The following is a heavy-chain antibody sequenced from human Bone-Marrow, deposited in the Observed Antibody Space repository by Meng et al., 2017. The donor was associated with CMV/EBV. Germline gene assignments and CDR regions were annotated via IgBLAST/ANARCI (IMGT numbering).Heavy chain of an antibody. D-gene: IGHD2-2*01. Sequence: SETLSLTCTVSGGSISSSTYHWGWIRQPPGKGLEWIGSIHNSGTTYYNPSLKSRVTISVDPSKNQFSLKMSSVSAADTAVYYCARDRLYCSSSSCYLIWGRGTLVTVSS. V-gene: IGHV4-39*07. CDR2: IHNSGTT. CDR1: GGSISSSTYH. CDR3: ARDRLYCSSSSCYLI. J-gene: IGHJ4*02.